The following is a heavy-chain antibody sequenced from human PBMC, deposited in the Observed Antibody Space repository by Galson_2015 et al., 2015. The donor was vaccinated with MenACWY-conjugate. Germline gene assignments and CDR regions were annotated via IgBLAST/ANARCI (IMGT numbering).Heavy chain of an antibody. CDR3: ARAPHSSGYYFGPESI. V-gene: IGHV1-3*01. CDR1: GYTFTNYA. D-gene: IGHD3-22*01. CDR2: IYAGNGNT. J-gene: IGHJ3*02. Sequence: SVKVSCKASGYTFTNYAMHWVRQAPGQSLEWMGWIYAGNGNTKYSQKFQGRVTITRDTSASTAYMELSSLRSEDTAVCYCARAPHSSGYYFGPESIWGQGTMVAVSS.